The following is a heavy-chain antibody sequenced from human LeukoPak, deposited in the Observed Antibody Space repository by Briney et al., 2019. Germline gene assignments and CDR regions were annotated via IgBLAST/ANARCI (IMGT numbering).Heavy chain of an antibody. CDR3: ARDRNYFDA. J-gene: IGHJ5*02. D-gene: IGHD4-11*01. CDR1: GGSIRNHF. Sequence: PSETLSLPCSVSGGSIRNHFWSWIRLPPGKGLEWIGNIYYTTNPNYSPSLASRVTISVDTSKNQLSLNLNSVSAADTAIYYCARDRNYFDAWGQGTRVTVSS. CDR2: IYYTTNP. V-gene: IGHV4-59*11.